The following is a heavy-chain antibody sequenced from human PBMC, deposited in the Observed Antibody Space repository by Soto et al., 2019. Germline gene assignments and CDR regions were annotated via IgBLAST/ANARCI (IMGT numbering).Heavy chain of an antibody. D-gene: IGHD4-17*01. V-gene: IGHV1-46*01. CDR2: INPSGGST. CDR3: ARAGYGDYRLYYYYGMDV. Sequence: QVQLVQSGAEVKKPGASVKVSCKASGYTFTSYYMHWVRQAPGQGLEWMGIINPSGGSTSYAQKFQGRVTMTRDTSTSTVYMELSSLRSEDTAVYYCARAGYGDYRLYYYYGMDVWGQGTTVTVSS. J-gene: IGHJ6*02. CDR1: GYTFTSYY.